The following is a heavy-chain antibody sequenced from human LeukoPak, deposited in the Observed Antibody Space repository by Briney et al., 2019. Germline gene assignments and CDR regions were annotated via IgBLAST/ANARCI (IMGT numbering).Heavy chain of an antibody. D-gene: IGHD1-1*01. V-gene: IGHV1-2*02. CDR2: INPNSGGT. Sequence: GASVKVSCKASGYTFTGYYMHWVRQAPGQGLEWMGWINPNSGGTNYAQKLQGRVTMTRDTSISTAYMELSRLRSDDTAVYYCAREITTGTTRGGWFDPWGQGTLVTVSS. CDR3: AREITTGTTRGGWFDP. CDR1: GYTFTGYY. J-gene: IGHJ5*02.